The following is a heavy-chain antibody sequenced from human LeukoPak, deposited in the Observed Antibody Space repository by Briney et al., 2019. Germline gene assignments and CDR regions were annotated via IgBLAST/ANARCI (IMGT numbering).Heavy chain of an antibody. Sequence: SGGSLRLSCAASGFTFSSYSMNWVRQAPGKGLEWVSSISSSSSYIYYADSVKGRFTISRDNAKNSLYLQMNSLRAEDTAVYYCASKQWLVSDFDYWGQGTLVTVSS. V-gene: IGHV3-21*01. CDR1: GFTFSSYS. J-gene: IGHJ4*02. CDR3: ASKQWLVSDFDY. D-gene: IGHD6-19*01. CDR2: ISSSSSYI.